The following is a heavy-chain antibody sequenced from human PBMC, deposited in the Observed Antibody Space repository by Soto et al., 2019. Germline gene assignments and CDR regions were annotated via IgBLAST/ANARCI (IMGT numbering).Heavy chain of an antibody. Sequence: GASMKVSCKASGYTFTSYAIHLGRQAPGKRLKGMGWINAGNGNKKYSQKFRGRVTITRDTSASTAYMELSSLRSEDTAVYYCARDPSYYGMDVWGQGTTVTSP. CDR1: GYTFTSYA. V-gene: IGHV1-3*01. CDR3: ARDPSYYGMDV. CDR2: INAGNGNK. J-gene: IGHJ6*02.